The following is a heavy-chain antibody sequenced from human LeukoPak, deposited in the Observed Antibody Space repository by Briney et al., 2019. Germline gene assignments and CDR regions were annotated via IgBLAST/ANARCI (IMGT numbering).Heavy chain of an antibody. V-gene: IGHV3-53*01. D-gene: IGHD2-15*01. CDR1: GFTVSSNY. Sequence: PGGSLRLSCAASGFTVSSNYMSWVRQAPGKGLEWVSVIYSGGSTYYADSVKGRFTISRDNSKNTLYLQMNSLRAEDTAVYYCAREPPQYCSGGSCSEGLYYWGQGTLVTVSS. CDR3: AREPPQYCSGGSCSEGLYY. CDR2: IYSGGST. J-gene: IGHJ4*02.